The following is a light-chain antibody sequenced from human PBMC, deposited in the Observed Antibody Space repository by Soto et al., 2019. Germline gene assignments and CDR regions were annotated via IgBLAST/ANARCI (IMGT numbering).Light chain of an antibody. J-gene: IGKJ1*01. V-gene: IGKV1-27*01. Sequence: DIQMTHTPSSLSASVGDRVTIACGASQAISNFLAWYQQKPGKVPTLLVYGSSTLQSGVPSRFSGSGYGTDFNLTISSLQPEDAATYYCQKYDSDPRTFGQGTKVDI. CDR3: QKYDSDPRT. CDR1: QAISNF. CDR2: GSS.